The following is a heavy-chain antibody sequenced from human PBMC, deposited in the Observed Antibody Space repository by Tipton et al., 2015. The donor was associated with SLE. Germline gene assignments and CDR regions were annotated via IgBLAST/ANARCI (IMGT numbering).Heavy chain of an antibody. CDR2: IFYSGST. CDR1: GDSVRGQS. V-gene: IGHV4-59*02. Sequence: TLSLTCTVSGDSVRGQSWSWIRQPPGKGLEWIGYIFYSGSTNYSPSLKSRVTISLDTFQNHFSLKLSSVTAADTAVYYCARDRRNVFDIWGQGAMVTVSS. CDR3: ARDRRNVFDI. J-gene: IGHJ3*02.